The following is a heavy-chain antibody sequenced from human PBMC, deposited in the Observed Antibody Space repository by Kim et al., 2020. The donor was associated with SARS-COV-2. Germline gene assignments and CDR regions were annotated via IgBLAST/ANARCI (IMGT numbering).Heavy chain of an antibody. V-gene: IGHV3-21*01. CDR3: ARDRYYYGSGYRHSCTMDV. Sequence: GGSLRLSCAASGFTFSSYSMNWVRQAPGKGLEWVSSISSSSSYIYYADSVKGRFTISRDNAKNSLYLQMNSLRAEDTAVYYCARDRYYYGSGYRHSCTMDVWDQGTTVTVSS. D-gene: IGHD3-10*01. J-gene: IGHJ6*02. CDR2: ISSSSSYI. CDR1: GFTFSSYS.